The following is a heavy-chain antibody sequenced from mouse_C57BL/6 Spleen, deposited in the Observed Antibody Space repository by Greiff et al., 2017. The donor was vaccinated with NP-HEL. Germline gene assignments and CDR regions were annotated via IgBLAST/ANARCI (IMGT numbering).Heavy chain of an antibody. CDR2: IYPGSGST. D-gene: IGHD1-1*01. CDR3: ARRVYYGSSYPAWFAY. V-gene: IGHV1-55*01. CDR1: GYTFTSYW. J-gene: IGHJ3*01. Sequence: VKLQQPGAELVKPGASVKMSCKASGYTFTSYWITWVKQRPGQGLEWIGDIYPGSGSTNYNEKFKSKATLTVDTSSSTAYMQLSSLTSEDSAVYYCARRVYYGSSYPAWFAYWGQGTLVTVSA.